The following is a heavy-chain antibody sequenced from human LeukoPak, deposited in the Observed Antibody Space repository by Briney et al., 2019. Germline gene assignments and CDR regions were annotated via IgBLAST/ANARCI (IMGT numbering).Heavy chain of an antibody. CDR1: GFTFRSYS. Sequence: GGSLRLSWAASGFTFRSYSMNWVRQAPGKGLEWVSSISSSSSYIYYADSVKRRFTISRDNAKNSLYLQMNSLSAEDTAVYYCARDSFLIAAAGTGNYFDYWGQGTLVTVSS. CDR2: ISSSSSYI. D-gene: IGHD6-13*01. CDR3: ARDSFLIAAAGTGNYFDY. J-gene: IGHJ4*02. V-gene: IGHV3-21*01.